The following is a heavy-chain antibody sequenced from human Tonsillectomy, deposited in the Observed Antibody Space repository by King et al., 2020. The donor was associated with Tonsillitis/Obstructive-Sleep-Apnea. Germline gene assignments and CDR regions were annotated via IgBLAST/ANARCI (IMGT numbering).Heavy chain of an antibody. Sequence: QLQLQESGSGLVKPSQTLSLTCAVSGGSISSGGYSWSWIRQPPGKGLEWIGYIYHSGSTYYNPSLKSRVTISVDRSKNQFSLKLSSVTAADTAVYYCATGASSVPGDYYDSKAHFDYWGQGTLVTVSS. CDR1: GGSISSGGYS. CDR2: IYHSGST. D-gene: IGHD3-22*01. V-gene: IGHV4-30-2*01. CDR3: ATGASSVPGDYYDSKAHFDY. J-gene: IGHJ4*02.